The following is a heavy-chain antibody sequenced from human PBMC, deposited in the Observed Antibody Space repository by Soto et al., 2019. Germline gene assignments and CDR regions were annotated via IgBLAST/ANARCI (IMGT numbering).Heavy chain of an antibody. J-gene: IGHJ6*03. CDR2: IRSKAYGGTT. V-gene: IGHV3-49*03. CDR3: TRDRVLAVAGTHYYYYYMDV. CDR1: GFTFGDYA. Sequence: GGSLRLSCTASGFTFGDYAMSWFRQAPGKGLEWVGFIRSKAYGGTTEYAASVKGRFTISRDDSKSIAYLQMNSLKTEDTAVYYCTRDRVLAVAGTHYYYYYMDVWGKGTTVTVSS. D-gene: IGHD6-19*01.